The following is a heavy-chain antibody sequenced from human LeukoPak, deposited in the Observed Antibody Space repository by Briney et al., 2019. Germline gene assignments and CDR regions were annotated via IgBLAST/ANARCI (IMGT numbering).Heavy chain of an antibody. J-gene: IGHJ5*02. V-gene: IGHV3-48*01. CDR3: AKGWEFRVVIPAAVS. Sequence: SGGSLRLSCAASGFTFSSYRMNWVRQAPGKGLEWVSYISSSSSTIYYADSMKGRFTISRDNSKNTLSLQMNSLRAEDTAVYFCAKGWEFRVVIPAAVSWGQGTLVTVSS. CDR2: ISSSSSTI. D-gene: IGHD3-3*01. CDR1: GFTFSSYR.